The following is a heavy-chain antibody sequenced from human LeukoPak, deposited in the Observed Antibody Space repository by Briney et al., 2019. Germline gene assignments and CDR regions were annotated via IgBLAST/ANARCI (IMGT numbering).Heavy chain of an antibody. J-gene: IGHJ4*02. CDR2: IIPFLGMT. Sequence: SVKVSCKASGGTFSRYGISWVRQAPGQGLEWMGRIIPFLGMTDYAQKFQGRVTITADNSTTTAYMELSSLRSEDTAVYFCARGFESSTSFVSDFDFWGQGSLVTVSS. CDR1: GGTFSRYG. V-gene: IGHV1-69*04. D-gene: IGHD6-13*01. CDR3: ARGFESSTSFVSDFDF.